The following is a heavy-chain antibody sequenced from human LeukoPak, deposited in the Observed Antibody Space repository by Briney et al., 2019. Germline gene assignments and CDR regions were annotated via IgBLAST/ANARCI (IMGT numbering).Heavy chain of an antibody. CDR2: INQVGNET. V-gene: IGHV3-7*01. CDR3: ARDYGDY. D-gene: IGHD3-10*01. Sequence: LPGRSLRLSCAPSGFTFSSYWMTWVRQAPGRGLEWAANINQVGNETYYVDSVKGRFTISRDNAKNSLFLQMNSLRAEDTAVYYCARDYGDYWGQGTLVTVSS. CDR1: GFTFSSYW. J-gene: IGHJ4*02.